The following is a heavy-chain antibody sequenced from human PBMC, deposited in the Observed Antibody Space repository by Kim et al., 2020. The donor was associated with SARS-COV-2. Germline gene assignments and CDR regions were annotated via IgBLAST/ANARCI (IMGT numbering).Heavy chain of an antibody. J-gene: IGHJ4*02. D-gene: IGHD3-10*01. Sequence: TYADSVKGRFPVSRDNAKYTLYLQMNGLRAEDTAMYYCASRVYTSFDSWGQGALVTVSS. CDR3: ASRVYTSFDS. V-gene: IGHV3-74*01.